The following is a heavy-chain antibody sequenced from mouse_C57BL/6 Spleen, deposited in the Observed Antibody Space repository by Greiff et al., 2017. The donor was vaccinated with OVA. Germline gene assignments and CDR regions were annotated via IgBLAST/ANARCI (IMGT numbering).Heavy chain of an antibody. D-gene: IGHD1-1*01. CDR2: ISYDGSN. V-gene: IGHV3-6*01. J-gene: IGHJ2*01. CDR3: ARDGPTVVATRYFDY. Sequence: VQLKQSGPGLVKPSQSLSLTCSVTGYSITSGYYWNWIRQFPGNKLEWMGYISYDGSNNYNPSLKNRISITRDTSKNQFFLKLNSVTTEDTATYHCARDGPTVVATRYFDYWGQGTTLTVSS. CDR1: GYSITSGYY.